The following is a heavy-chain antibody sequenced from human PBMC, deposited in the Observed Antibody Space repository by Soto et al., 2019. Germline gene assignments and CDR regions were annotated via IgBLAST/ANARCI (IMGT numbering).Heavy chain of an antibody. V-gene: IGHV4-39*01. Sequence: QLQLEESGPGLVKPSETLSLTCAVSGGSVSGSYYYWAWLRQSPGKGPEWIGGVFHTGFTSYNPSLESRVSVSVDTSKSQFSLKLSAVTASDTAVYYCATSQKGYNWNYFDHWGQGALVTVSS. CDR3: ATSQKGYNWNYFDH. CDR1: GGSVSGSYYY. CDR2: VFHTGFT. D-gene: IGHD1-1*01. J-gene: IGHJ4*02.